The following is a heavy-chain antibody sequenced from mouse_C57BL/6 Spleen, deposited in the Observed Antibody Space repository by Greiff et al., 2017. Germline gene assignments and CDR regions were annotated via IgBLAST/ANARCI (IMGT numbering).Heavy chain of an antibody. J-gene: IGHJ4*01. Sequence: QVQLQQSGAELMKPGASVKLSCKATGYTFTGYWIEWVQQRPGHGLEWIGEILPGSGSTNYNEKFKGKATFTADTSSNTAYMQRSSLTTEDSAIYYCARAPLNRDVEGAMDYWGQGTSVTVSS. CDR1: GYTFTGYW. CDR3: ARAPLNRDVEGAMDY. V-gene: IGHV1-9*01. D-gene: IGHD4-1*01. CDR2: ILPGSGST.